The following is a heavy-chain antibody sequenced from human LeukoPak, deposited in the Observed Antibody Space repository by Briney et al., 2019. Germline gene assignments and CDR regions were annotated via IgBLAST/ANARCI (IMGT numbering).Heavy chain of an antibody. CDR1: GYTFTGYY. CDR2: IIPIFGTA. CDR3: ARDMVGALRAFDY. Sequence: ASVKVSCKASGYTFTGYYMHWVRQAPGQGLEWMGGIIPIFGTANYAQKFQGRVTITADESTSTAYMELSSLRSEDTAVYYCARDMVGALRAFDYWGQGTLVTVSS. J-gene: IGHJ4*02. V-gene: IGHV1-69*13. D-gene: IGHD1-26*01.